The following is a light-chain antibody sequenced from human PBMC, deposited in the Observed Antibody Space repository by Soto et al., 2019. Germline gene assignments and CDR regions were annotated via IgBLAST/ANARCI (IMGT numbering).Light chain of an antibody. CDR3: QQYFSTPLT. Sequence: DIVMTQSPDSLAVSLGERATINCKSSQSVLYSSNNKIYLAWYQQKPGQPPKLLIYWASTRESGVPDRFSGSGSGTGFTLTISSLQSEDVAVYYCQQYFSTPLTFGGGTKVEIK. J-gene: IGKJ4*01. CDR2: WAS. V-gene: IGKV4-1*01. CDR1: QSVLYSSNNKIY.